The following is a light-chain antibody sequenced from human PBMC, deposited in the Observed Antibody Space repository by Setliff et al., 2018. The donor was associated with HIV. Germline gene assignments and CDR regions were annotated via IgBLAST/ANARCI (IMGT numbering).Light chain of an antibody. CDR1: SSDVGGYNY. CDR2: DVS. J-gene: IGLJ3*02. CDR3: SSYTTSSTWV. Sequence: LTQPASVSGSPGQSITISCTGTSSDVGGYNYVSWYQQHPGKAPKLMIYDVSNRPSEVSNRFSGSKSGNTASLTISGLQAEDEADYYCSSYTTSSTWVFGGGTKVTVL. V-gene: IGLV2-14*03.